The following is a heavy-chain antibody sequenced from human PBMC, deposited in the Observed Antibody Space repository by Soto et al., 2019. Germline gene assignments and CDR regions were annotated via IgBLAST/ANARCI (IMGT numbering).Heavy chain of an antibody. V-gene: IGHV4-34*01. CDR3: ARDGPVEQNRSPDY. J-gene: IGHJ4*02. Sequence: SETLSLTCAVYGGSFSGYYWSWIRQPPGKGLEWTGEINHSGSTNYNPSLKSRVTISVDTSKNQFSLKLSSVTAADTAVYYCARDGPVEQNRSPDYWGQGTLVTVSS. CDR2: INHSGST. D-gene: IGHD1-1*01. CDR1: GGSFSGYY.